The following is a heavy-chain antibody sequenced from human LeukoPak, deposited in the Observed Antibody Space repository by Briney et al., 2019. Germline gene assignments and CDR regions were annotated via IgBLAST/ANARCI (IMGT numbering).Heavy chain of an antibody. CDR2: INPDGSRT. Sequence: GRSLRLSCAASGFNFEDYGMHWVRQAPGKGLVWVSRINPDGSRTTYADSVKGRFTISRDNAKNTVYLQMNSLRAEDTAVYYCARVLSGSWDWFDPWGQGTLVTVSS. CDR1: GFNFEDYG. CDR3: ARVLSGSWDWFDP. J-gene: IGHJ5*02. D-gene: IGHD6-6*01. V-gene: IGHV3-74*01.